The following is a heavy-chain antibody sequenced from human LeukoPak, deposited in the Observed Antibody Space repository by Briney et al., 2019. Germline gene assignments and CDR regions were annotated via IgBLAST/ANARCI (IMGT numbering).Heavy chain of an antibody. J-gene: IGHJ2*01. Sequence: SETLSLTCAVYGGSFSGYYWSWIRQPPGKGLEWIGAINHSGSTNHNPSLKSRVTISVDTSKDQFSLKLSSVTAADTAVYYCARGGKASGYLQLGYFDLWGRGTLVTVSS. V-gene: IGHV4-34*01. CDR2: INHSGST. CDR1: GGSFSGYY. CDR3: ARGGKASGYLQLGYFDL. D-gene: IGHD3-22*01.